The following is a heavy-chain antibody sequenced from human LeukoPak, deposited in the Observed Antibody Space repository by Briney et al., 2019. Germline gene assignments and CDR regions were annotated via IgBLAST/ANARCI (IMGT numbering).Heavy chain of an antibody. J-gene: IGHJ6*03. CDR2: IDWDDDK. V-gene: IGHV2-70*04. D-gene: IGHD1-26*01. Sequence: SGPALVKPTQTLTLTCTFSGFSLSTSGMRVSWIRQPPGKALEWLARIDWDDDKFYSTSLKTRLTISKDTSKIQVVLTMTNMDPVDTATYYCARELRLFYYYYMDVWGKGTTVTVSS. CDR1: GFSLSTSGMR. CDR3: ARELRLFYYYYMDV.